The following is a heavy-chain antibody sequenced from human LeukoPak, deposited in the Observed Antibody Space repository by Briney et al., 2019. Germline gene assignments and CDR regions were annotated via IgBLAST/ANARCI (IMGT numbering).Heavy chain of an antibody. J-gene: IGHJ4*02. CDR3: ARESAGSLHDSTAAFHY. CDR2: GHHSESS. D-gene: IGHD2-8*02. CDR1: GDSVTSTY. V-gene: IGHV4-59*02. Sequence: SETLSLTCSVSGDSVTSTYWSWIRQPPGKGLEWIAYGHHSESSNYNPSFRSRVTIPVDTSRNQFSLRLTSVTAADTAVYYCARESAGSLHDSTAAFHYWGQGILVIVSS.